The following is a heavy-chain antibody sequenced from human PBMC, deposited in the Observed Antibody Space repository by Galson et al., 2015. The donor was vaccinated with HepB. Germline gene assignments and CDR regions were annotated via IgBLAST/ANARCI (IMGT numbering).Heavy chain of an antibody. CDR3: ASGGAAVYKITMVRGGYGMDV. Sequence: SLRLSCAASGFTFSSYSMNWVRQAPGKGLEWVSYISSSSSTIYYADSVKGRFTISRDNAKNSLYLQMNSLRDEDTAVYYCASGGAAVYKITMVRGGYGMDVWGQGTTVTVPS. V-gene: IGHV3-48*02. D-gene: IGHD3-10*01. CDR1: GFTFSSYS. J-gene: IGHJ6*02. CDR2: ISSSSSTI.